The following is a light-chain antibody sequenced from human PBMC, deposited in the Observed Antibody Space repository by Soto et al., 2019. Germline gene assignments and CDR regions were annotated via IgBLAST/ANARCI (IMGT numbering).Light chain of an antibody. CDR2: GAS. CDR3: QQLNKYPST. J-gene: IGKJ4*01. V-gene: IGKV1-9*01. CDR1: QGISSY. Sequence: IQLTQSPSSLSACIGDRVTITCRASQGISSYSAWYQQKPGKAAKLVIYGASTLQSGGPSRFSGSGTGTDFTLTISSMQPEDFATYYCQQLNKYPSTFGGGTKVDIK.